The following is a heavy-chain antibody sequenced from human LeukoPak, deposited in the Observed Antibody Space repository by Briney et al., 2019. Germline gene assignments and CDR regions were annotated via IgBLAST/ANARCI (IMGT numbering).Heavy chain of an antibody. Sequence: PSETLSLTCTVSGGSISSYYWSWIRQPAGKGLEWIGRIYTSGSTNYNPSLKSRVTISVDKSKNQFSLKLSSVTAADTAVYYCASQLIAVAAPGDWGQGTLVTVSS. D-gene: IGHD6-19*01. V-gene: IGHV4-4*07. CDR2: IYTSGST. J-gene: IGHJ4*02. CDR1: GGSISSYY. CDR3: ASQLIAVAAPGD.